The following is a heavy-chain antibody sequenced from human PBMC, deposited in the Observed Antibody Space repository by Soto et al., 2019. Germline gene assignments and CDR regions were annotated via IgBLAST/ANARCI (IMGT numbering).Heavy chain of an antibody. CDR1: GFTFSSYG. V-gene: IGHV3-33*01. CDR3: ARDLPGGHYVRRITMVRGVITNDY. J-gene: IGHJ4*02. D-gene: IGHD3-10*01. CDR2: IWYDGSNK. Sequence: GGSLRLSCAASGFTFSSYGMHWVRQAPGKGLEWVAVIWYDGSNKYYADSVKGRFTISRDNSKNTLYLQMNSLRAEDTAVYYCARDLPGGHYVRRITMVRGVITNDYWGQGTLVTVSS.